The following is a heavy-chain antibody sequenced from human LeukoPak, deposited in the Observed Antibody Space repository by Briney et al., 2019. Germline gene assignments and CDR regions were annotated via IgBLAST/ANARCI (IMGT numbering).Heavy chain of an antibody. CDR1: GFTFSTYW. V-gene: IGHV3-74*01. CDR2: ITSEGSST. J-gene: IGHJ3*02. D-gene: IGHD1-26*01. CDR3: ARDVGFIVGATPGAFDI. Sequence: GGSLRFSCAASGFTFSTYWMHWVRQAPGKGLVWVSRITSEGSSTSYADSVKGRFTISRDNTKNTVYLQMNSLRADDTAVYYCARDVGFIVGATPGAFDIWGQGTMVTVSS.